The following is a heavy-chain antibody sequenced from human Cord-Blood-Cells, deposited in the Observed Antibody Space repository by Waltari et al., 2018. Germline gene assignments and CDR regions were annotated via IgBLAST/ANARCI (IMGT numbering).Heavy chain of an antibody. CDR1: GGSISSGDYY. CDR2: IYYSGST. CDR3: ARAGEQLLYYFDY. V-gene: IGHV4-30-4*08. J-gene: IGHJ4*02. Sequence: QVQLQESGPGLVKPSQTLSLTCTVSGGSISSGDYYWSWIRQPPGKGLEWIGYIYYSGSTYYNPSLKSRVTISVDTSTNQFSLKLSSVTAADTAVYYCARAGEQLLYYFDYWGQGTLVTVSS. D-gene: IGHD2-2*01.